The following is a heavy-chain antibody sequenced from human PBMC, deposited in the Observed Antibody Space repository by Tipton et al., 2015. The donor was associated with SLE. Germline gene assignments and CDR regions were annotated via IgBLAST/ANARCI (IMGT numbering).Heavy chain of an antibody. D-gene: IGHD5-18*01. V-gene: IGHV1-2*06. CDR1: GYTFIGYY. CDR3: AREATAMGPFDY. CDR2: IDPYSGVT. J-gene: IGHJ4*02. Sequence: QLVQSGPEVKEPGASVKVSCKASGYTFIGYYINWVRQAPGQGLEWMGRIDPYSGVTDYPQKFQGRVTMTGDTSITTAYMELSGLRSDDTAVYYCAREATAMGPFDYWGQGTLVTVSS.